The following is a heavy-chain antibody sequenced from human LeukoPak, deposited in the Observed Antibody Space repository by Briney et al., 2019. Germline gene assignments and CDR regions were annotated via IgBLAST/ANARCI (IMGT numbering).Heavy chain of an antibody. V-gene: IGHV2-5*01. Sequence: ESGPTLVKPTQTLTLTCTFSGFSLSTSGMGVGWIRQPPGKALEWLALIYWNDDKRYSPSLKGRLTITKDTSKSQVVLTMTNMDPVDTATYYCAHRPATTMANCFDYWGQGTLVTISS. J-gene: IGHJ4*02. CDR1: GFSLSTSGMG. CDR3: AHRPATTMANCFDY. CDR2: IYWNDDK. D-gene: IGHD5-18*01.